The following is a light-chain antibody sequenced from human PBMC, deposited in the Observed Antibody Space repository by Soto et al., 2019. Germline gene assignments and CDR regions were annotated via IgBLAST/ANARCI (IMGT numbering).Light chain of an antibody. CDR3: QQRSVWPIT. Sequence: EIVLTQSPATLSLSPGERATLSCRASQNVGTSLVWSQQKPGQSPRLLIYDASHRATGVPARFSGSGSGTDFTLTISSLEAEDSAVYYCQQRSVWPITFGQGTRLEIK. J-gene: IGKJ5*01. V-gene: IGKV3-11*01. CDR2: DAS. CDR1: QNVGTS.